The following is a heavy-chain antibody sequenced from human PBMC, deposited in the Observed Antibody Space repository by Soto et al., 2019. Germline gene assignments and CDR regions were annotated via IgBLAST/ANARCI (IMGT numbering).Heavy chain of an antibody. CDR2: IYHSGST. J-gene: IGHJ6*02. V-gene: IGHV4-4*02. CDR3: ASVRGGYYYAMDV. D-gene: IGHD3-10*02. CDR1: GGSIISSNW. Sequence: SETLSVTCAVSGGSIISSNWWSLVRQPPGKGLEWIGEIYHSGSTNYNPSLKSRVTISVDKSKNQFSLKLSSVTAADTAVYYCASVRGGYYYAMDVWGQGTTVTVS.